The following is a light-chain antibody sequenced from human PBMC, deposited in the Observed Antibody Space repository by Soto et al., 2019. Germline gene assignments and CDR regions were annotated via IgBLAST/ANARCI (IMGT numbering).Light chain of an antibody. Sequence: DIQMTQSPSSLSASVGDRVTITCRASQSISSYVNWYQQKPGKAPKLLIYAASSLQSGVPSRFSGSGSGTDFTLTISSLQHENFATYYCQQSYSTPLFGGGTKVEIK. V-gene: IGKV1-39*01. CDR3: QQSYSTPL. CDR1: QSISSY. CDR2: AAS. J-gene: IGKJ4*02.